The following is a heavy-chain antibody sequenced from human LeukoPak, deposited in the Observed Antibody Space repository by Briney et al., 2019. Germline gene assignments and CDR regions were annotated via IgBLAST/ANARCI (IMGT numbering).Heavy chain of an antibody. CDR2: INHSGST. CDR3: ARGYDFWSGYYRQNWFDP. D-gene: IGHD3-3*01. Sequence: SETLSLTCTVSGYSISSAYYWGWIRQPPGKGLEWIGEINHSGSTNYNPSLKSRVTISVDTSKNQFSLKLSSVTAADTAVYYCARGYDFWSGYYRQNWFDPWGQGTLVTVSS. J-gene: IGHJ5*02. CDR1: GYSISSAYY. V-gene: IGHV4-38-2*02.